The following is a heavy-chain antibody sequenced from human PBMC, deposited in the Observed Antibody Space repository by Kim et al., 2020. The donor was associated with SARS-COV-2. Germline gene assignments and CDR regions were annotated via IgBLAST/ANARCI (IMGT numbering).Heavy chain of an antibody. CDR2: IYPGDSDT. CDR1: GYSFTTYW. Sequence: GESLKISCKGSGYSFTTYWIGWVRHMPGKGLEWMGIIYPGDSDTKYSPSFQGQVTISADWSISTAYLQWSSLKASDTAVYYCARAPSGTLTPYYFDYWGQGTLLTVSS. J-gene: IGHJ4*02. D-gene: IGHD3-10*01. CDR3: ARAPSGTLTPYYFDY. V-gene: IGHV5-51*01.